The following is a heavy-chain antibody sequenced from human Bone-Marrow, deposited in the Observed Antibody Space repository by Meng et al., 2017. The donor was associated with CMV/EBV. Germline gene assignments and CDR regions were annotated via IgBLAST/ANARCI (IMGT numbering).Heavy chain of an antibody. CDR2: ISYDGSNK. D-gene: IGHD6-6*01. Sequence: GGSLRLSCAASGFTFSSYAMHWVRQAPGKGLEWVAVISYDGSNKYYADSVKGRFTISRDNSKNTLYLQMNSLRAEDTAVYYCARKRKGSSSSPSYYFDYWGQGTLVTVYS. CDR3: ARKRKGSSSSPSYYFDY. J-gene: IGHJ4*02. V-gene: IGHV3-30*04. CDR1: GFTFSSYA.